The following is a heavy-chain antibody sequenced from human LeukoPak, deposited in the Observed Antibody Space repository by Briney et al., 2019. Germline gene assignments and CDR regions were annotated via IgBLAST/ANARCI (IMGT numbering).Heavy chain of an antibody. CDR1: GFTFSSYG. V-gene: IGHV3-30*03. CDR2: ISYDGSNK. J-gene: IGHJ6*03. D-gene: IGHD3-3*01. CDR3: ASHEWLPHYYYYYYMDV. Sequence: PGGSLRLSCAASGFTFSSYGMHWVRQAPGKGLEWVAVISYDGSNKYYADSVKGRFTISRDNSKNTLYLQMNSLRAEDTAVYYCASHEWLPHYYYYYYMDVWGKGTTVTVSS.